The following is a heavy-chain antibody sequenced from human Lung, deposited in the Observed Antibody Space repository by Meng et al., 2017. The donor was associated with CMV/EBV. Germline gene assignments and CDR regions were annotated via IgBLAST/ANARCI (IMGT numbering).Heavy chain of an antibody. V-gene: IGHV1-8*01. CDR1: GYTFTSYD. Sequence: ASXXVSCKASGYTFTSYDINWVRQATGQGLEWMGWMNPNSGNTGYAQKFQGRVTMTRNTSISTAYMELSSLRSEDTAVYYCATVGWTRTIDYWDKGTLVTVSS. CDR3: ATVGWTRTIDY. D-gene: IGHD1-26*01. CDR2: MNPNSGNT. J-gene: IGHJ4*02.